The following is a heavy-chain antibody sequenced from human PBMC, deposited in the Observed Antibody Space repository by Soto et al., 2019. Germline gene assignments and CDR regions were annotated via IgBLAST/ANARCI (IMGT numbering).Heavy chain of an antibody. V-gene: IGHV4-34*01. CDR1: VRSFSVYY. Sequence: PSETLSVTCAICVRSFSVYYWGWIRQPPGKGLEWIGEINHSGSTNYNPSLKSRVTISVDTSKNQFSLKLRSVTAADTAVYYCARAPPLRIAEAGNAFDIWGQGTLVTVSS. CDR3: ARAPPLRIAEAGNAFDI. J-gene: IGHJ3*02. CDR2: INHSGST. D-gene: IGHD6-13*01.